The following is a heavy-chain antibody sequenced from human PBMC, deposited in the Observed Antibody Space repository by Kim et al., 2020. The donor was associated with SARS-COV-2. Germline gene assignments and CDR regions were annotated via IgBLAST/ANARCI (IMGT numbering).Heavy chain of an antibody. CDR1: GGSISSGGYY. CDR2: IYYSGST. V-gene: IGHV4-31*03. Sequence: SETLSLTCTVSGGSISSGGYYWSWIRQHPGKGLEWIGYIYYSGSTYYNPSLKSRVTISVDTSKNQFSLKLSSVTAADTAVYYCARARGHIVVVIATIDAFEIWGQGTMGTVSS. J-gene: IGHJ3*02. D-gene: IGHD2-21*01. CDR3: ARARGHIVVVIATIDAFEI.